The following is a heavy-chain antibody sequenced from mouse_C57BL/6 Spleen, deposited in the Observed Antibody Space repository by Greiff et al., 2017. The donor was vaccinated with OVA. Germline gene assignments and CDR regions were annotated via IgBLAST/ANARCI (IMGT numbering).Heavy chain of an antibody. CDR1: GHPFTSYW. CDR3: ARSTAQYAMDY. Sequence: QVQPQQPGAEPVKPGALVKLFRKAFGHPFTSYWTHRVKQRPGRGPEWIGRIDPNSGGTKYNEKFKSKATLTVDKPSSTAYMQLSSLTSEDSAVYYCARSTAQYAMDYWGQGTSVTVSS. V-gene: IGHV1-72*01. J-gene: IGHJ4*01. CDR2: IDPNSGGT. D-gene: IGHD3-2*02.